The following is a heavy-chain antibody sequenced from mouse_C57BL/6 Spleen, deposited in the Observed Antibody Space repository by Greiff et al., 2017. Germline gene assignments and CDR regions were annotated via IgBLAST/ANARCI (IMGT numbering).Heavy chain of an antibody. D-gene: IGHD1-2*01. Sequence: VQRVESGPGLVAPSQSLSITCTVSGFSLTSYGVHWVRQPPGKGLEWLVVIWSDGSTTYNSALKSRLSISKDNSKSQVFLKMNRLQTDDTAMYYCARHKEYGGGRGGWFAYWGQGTLVTVSA. V-gene: IGHV2-6-1*01. CDR1: GFSLTSYG. CDR3: ARHKEYGGGRGGWFAY. J-gene: IGHJ3*01. CDR2: IWSDGST.